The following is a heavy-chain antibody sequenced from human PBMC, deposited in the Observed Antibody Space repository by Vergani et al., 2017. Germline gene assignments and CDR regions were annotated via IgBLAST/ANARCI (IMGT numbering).Heavy chain of an antibody. CDR1: GFSFSDHY. V-gene: IGHV3-11*01. Sequence: LVESGGGVVQPGGSLRLSCAASGFSFSDHYMTWIRQAPGKGLEWVSYISNSGNTIEYADSVKGRFSISRDNAKSSLFLQMDSLRAEDTAVYYCARDHRDYNNYPGTFDIWGQGSMVTVSS. CDR2: ISNSGNTI. CDR3: ARDHRDYNNYPGTFDI. J-gene: IGHJ3*02. D-gene: IGHD5-24*01.